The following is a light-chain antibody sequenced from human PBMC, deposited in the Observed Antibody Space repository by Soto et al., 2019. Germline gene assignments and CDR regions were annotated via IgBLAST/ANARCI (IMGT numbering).Light chain of an antibody. V-gene: IGKV3-15*01. J-gene: IGKJ1*01. Sequence: EIVLTQSPATLSLSTGERATLSCRASQSVSSNLAWYQQKPGQPPRLLIYGASTRATGIPARFSGSGSGTEFTLTISSLQSEDFAVYYCQQYGSSGTFGQGTKVDI. CDR2: GAS. CDR3: QQYGSSGT. CDR1: QSVSSN.